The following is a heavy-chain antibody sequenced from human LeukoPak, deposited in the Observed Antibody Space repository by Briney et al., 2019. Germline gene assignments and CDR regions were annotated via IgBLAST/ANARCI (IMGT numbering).Heavy chain of an antibody. CDR2: IHRDGRT. V-gene: IGHV4-4*02. CDR3: GKTDIYFNPIDY. Sequence: SGTLSLTCAVSGVSISSSEWWLWVRQPPGQGLEWIGEIHRDGRTRYNPSLKSRVTMSMDYSKNQFSLSVTSVTAADTAIYYCGKTDIYFNPIDYWGPGSLVTVSS. CDR1: GVSISSSEW. J-gene: IGHJ4*02. D-gene: IGHD3-9*01.